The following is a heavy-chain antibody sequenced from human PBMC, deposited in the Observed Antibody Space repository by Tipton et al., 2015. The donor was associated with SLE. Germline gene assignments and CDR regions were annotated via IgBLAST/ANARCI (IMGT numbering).Heavy chain of an antibody. CDR3: ARGTGPDYYYMDV. V-gene: IGHV4-34*01. Sequence: GLVKPSETLSLTCAVYGGSFSGYYWSWIRQPPGKGLEWIGEINHSGSTNYNPSLKSRVTISVDTSKNQFSLKLSSVTAGDTAVYYCARGTGPDYYYMDVWGKGTTVTVSS. D-gene: IGHD3-9*01. J-gene: IGHJ6*03. CDR1: GGSFSGYY. CDR2: INHSGST.